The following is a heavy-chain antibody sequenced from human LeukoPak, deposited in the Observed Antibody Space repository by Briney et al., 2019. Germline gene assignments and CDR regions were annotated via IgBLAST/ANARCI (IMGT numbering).Heavy chain of an antibody. CDR1: GFTFSSYA. V-gene: IGHV3-64*01. J-gene: IGHJ3*02. CDR3: ARVGAHDAFHI. CDR2: IRRNGGST. Sequence: PGGSLRLSCAASGFTFSSYAMHWVHQAPGKGLEYVSAIRRNGGSTYYANSVKGRFSISRDNSKNTLYLQMGSLRAEDMAVYYCARVGAHDAFHIWGQGTMVTVSS. D-gene: IGHD4/OR15-4a*01.